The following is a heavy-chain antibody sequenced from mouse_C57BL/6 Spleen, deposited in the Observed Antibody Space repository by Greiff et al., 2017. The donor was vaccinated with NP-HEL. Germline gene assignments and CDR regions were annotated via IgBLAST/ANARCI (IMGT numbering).Heavy chain of an antibody. CDR2: IYPGSGST. D-gene: IGHD1-1*01. V-gene: IGHV1-55*01. J-gene: IGHJ1*03. Sequence: QVQLQQPGAELVKPGASVKMSCKASGYTFTSYWITWVKQRPGQGLEWIGDIYPGSGSTNYNEKFKSKATLTVDTSSSTAYMQISSLTSEDSAVYYCASPLYYCGRSTRDFGDWGTGTTVTVSS. CDR1: GYTFTSYW. CDR3: ASPLYYCGRSTRDFGD.